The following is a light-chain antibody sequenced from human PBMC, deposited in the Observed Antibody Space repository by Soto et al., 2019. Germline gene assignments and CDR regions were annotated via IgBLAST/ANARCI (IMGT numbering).Light chain of an antibody. CDR3: QQYYSTPLT. Sequence: DIVMTQSPDSLAVSLGDGATINCKSSQSVLSTSNNKNYLAWYQQKPGQPPKLLIYWASTRESGVPDRFSGSGSGTDFTLTISSLQAEDVAVYYCQQYYSTPLTFGGGTKVEIK. V-gene: IGKV4-1*01. J-gene: IGKJ4*01. CDR2: WAS. CDR1: QSVLSTSNNKNY.